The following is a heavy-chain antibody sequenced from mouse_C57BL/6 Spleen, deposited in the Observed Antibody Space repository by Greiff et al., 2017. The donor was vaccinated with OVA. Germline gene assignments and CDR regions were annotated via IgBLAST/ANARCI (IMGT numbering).Heavy chain of an antibody. V-gene: IGHV14-3*01. CDR3: ARNYGSSYWFAY. Sequence: VQLQQSVAELVRPGASVKLSCTASGFTFTNTYMHWVKQRPEQGLEWIGRIDPANGNTKYAPKFKGKATITADTSSNTAYLQLSSLTSEDTAIYYCARNYGSSYWFAYWGQGTLVTVSA. CDR2: IDPANGNT. J-gene: IGHJ3*01. D-gene: IGHD1-1*01. CDR1: GFTFTNTY.